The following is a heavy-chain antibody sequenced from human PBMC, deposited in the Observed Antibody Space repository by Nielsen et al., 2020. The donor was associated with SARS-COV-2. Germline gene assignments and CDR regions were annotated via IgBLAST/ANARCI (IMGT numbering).Heavy chain of an antibody. Sequence: GGSLRLSCAASGFTFSSYAMSWVRQAPGKGLEWVSVIYSGGSTYYADSVKGRFTISRDNAKNSVYLQMNTLRPEDTAVYYCAREIFDVWGRGTLVTVSS. CDR1: GFTFSSYA. CDR2: IYSGGST. V-gene: IGHV3-23*03. J-gene: IGHJ2*01. CDR3: AREIFDV.